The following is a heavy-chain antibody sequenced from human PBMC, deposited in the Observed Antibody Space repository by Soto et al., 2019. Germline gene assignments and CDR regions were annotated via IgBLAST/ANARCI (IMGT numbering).Heavy chain of an antibody. CDR3: ATEPIYYNDGSGYYPLGH. CDR2: ISAHNGDT. CDR1: GYSFATYG. D-gene: IGHD3-22*01. J-gene: IGHJ4*02. Sequence: QVQLVRSGAEVKKPGASVKVSCKASGYSFATYGFSWVRQAPGQGLECVGWISAHNGDTHYSQKFQGRVTLTTDTSTNTGYMELRSLTSDDTAVYFCATEPIYYNDGSGYYPLGHWGQGTLVTVSS. V-gene: IGHV1-18*04.